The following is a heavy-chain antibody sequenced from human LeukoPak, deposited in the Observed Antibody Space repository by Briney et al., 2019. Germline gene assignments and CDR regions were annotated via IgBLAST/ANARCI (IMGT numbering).Heavy chain of an antibody. V-gene: IGHV5-51*01. J-gene: IGHJ4*02. CDR1: EHTFSNYW. Sequence: GESLKISCQGSEHTFSNYWIGRVRQMPGKGLEWMATIYPSDSGTRYSPSFQGQVTISADKSINTVYLKWSSLKASDTAVYFCVRGYYDLDYWGQGTLVTVSS. CDR2: IYPSDSGT. D-gene: IGHD3-22*01. CDR3: VRGYYDLDY.